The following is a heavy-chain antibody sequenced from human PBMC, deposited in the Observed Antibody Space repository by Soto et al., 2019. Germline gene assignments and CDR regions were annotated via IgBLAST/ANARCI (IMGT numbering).Heavy chain of an antibody. Sequence: QVQLVQSGAEVKKPGSSVKVSCKASGGTFSRYTFTWVRQAPGQGLEWMGRIIPIVDIPNYAQKFQGRVTLAADKSPSTAYMELSRLTSDDTAVYYFASHFTGVLVLGTSPPGGDNFGWDVWGQGTTVSVS. CDR2: IIPIVDIP. CDR3: ASHFTGVLVLGTSPPGGDNFGWDV. V-gene: IGHV1-69*02. J-gene: IGHJ6*02. CDR1: GGTFSRYT. D-gene: IGHD2-8*02.